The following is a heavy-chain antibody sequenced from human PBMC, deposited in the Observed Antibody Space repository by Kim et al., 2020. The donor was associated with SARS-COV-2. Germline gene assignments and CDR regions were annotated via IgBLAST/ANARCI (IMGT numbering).Heavy chain of an antibody. CDR2: IDPSDSYT. V-gene: IGHV5-10-1*01. Sequence: GESLKISCKGSGYRFTSYWISWVRQMPGKGLEWRGRIDPSDSYTNYSPLFQGPVTIPADKSISTSYLQWSSLKASDTAMDYCASPSPASCYLTLSAFDIWGQGTMVTVSS. CDR1: GYRFTSYW. J-gene: IGHJ3*02. D-gene: IGHD2-15*01. CDR3: ASPSPASCYLTLSAFDI.